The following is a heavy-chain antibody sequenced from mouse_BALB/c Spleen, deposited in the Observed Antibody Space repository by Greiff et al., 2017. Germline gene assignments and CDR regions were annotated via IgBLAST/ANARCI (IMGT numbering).Heavy chain of an antibody. V-gene: IGHV1S56*01. D-gene: IGHD2-2*01. CDR2: IYPGNVNT. CDR3: ARGDYGYDGPWYFDV. Sequence: VQLQQSGPELVKPGASVRISCKASGYTFTSYYIHWVKQRPGQGLEWIGWIYPGNVNTKYNEKFKGKATLTADKSSSTAYMQLSSLTSEDSAVYFCARGDYGYDGPWYFDVWGAGTTVTVSS. CDR1: GYTFTSYY. J-gene: IGHJ1*01.